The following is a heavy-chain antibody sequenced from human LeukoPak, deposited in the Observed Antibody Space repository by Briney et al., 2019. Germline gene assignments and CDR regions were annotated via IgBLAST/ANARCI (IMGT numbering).Heavy chain of an antibody. Sequence: PSETLSLTCTVSGGFISSYYWSWIRQPPGKGLEWIGYIYYSETTNYNPSLKNRVTISVDTSKNQVSLKLYSVTAADTAVYYCARGGRSGSYGYYFDYWGQGTLVTVSS. CDR1: GGFISSYY. D-gene: IGHD1-26*01. V-gene: IGHV4-59*01. J-gene: IGHJ4*02. CDR2: IYYSETT. CDR3: ARGGRSGSYGYYFDY.